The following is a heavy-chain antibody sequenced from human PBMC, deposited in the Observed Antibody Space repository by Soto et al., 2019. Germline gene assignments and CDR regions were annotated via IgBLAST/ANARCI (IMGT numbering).Heavy chain of an antibody. CDR3: TSLGVSVGDPLTDGIDF. J-gene: IGHJ6*02. Sequence: PGGSLRLSCSASGFTFGDYAMNWVRQAPGKGLEWVGFIRSQPYGGTPEYAASVKGRFSISRDDSKAIAYLQMNSLKTEDTGVYYCTSLGVSVGDPLTDGIDFWSQGTSVTVS. CDR2: IRSQPYGGTP. V-gene: IGHV3-49*04. D-gene: IGHD1-26*01. CDR1: GFTFGDYA.